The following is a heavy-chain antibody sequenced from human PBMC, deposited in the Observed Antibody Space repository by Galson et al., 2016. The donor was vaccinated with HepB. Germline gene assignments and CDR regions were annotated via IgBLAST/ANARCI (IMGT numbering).Heavy chain of an antibody. J-gene: IGHJ6*02. Sequence: SLRLSCAASGFNFENYAVHWVRQAPGKGLEWVSGITWNSDSIGYAESVKGRFTTSRDNAESSMYLQLNSLRREDTALYFCARGGRFLEWYYYGMDVWGQGTTVTVSS. D-gene: IGHD3-3*01. CDR1: GFNFENYA. CDR2: ITWNSDSI. V-gene: IGHV3-9*01. CDR3: ARGGRFLEWYYYGMDV.